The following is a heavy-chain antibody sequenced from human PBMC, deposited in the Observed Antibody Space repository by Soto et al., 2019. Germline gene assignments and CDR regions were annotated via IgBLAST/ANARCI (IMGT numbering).Heavy chain of an antibody. J-gene: IGHJ6*02. CDR1: GFTFSSYG. CDR3: AKGVGWNYGYYYYGMDV. D-gene: IGHD1-7*01. Sequence: GGSLRLSCAASGFTFSSYGMHWVRQAPGKGLEWVAVISYDGSNKYYADSVKGRFTISRDNSKNTLYLQMNSLRAEDTAVYYCAKGVGWNYGYYYYGMDVWGQGTTVTVSS. CDR2: ISYDGSNK. V-gene: IGHV3-30*18.